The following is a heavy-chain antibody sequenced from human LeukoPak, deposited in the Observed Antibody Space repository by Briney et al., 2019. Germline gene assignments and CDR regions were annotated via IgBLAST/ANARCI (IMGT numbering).Heavy chain of an antibody. V-gene: IGHV1-46*01. CDR1: GYTFTIYY. J-gene: IGHJ5*02. Sequence: GASVKVSCKASGYTFTIYYMHWVRQAPAQGLEWMGIINPSGGRTTYAQKFQGRVTITRYTSTSTVYMGLSRLRSEDTAVYSCARGPSYYGSGSYYPPRFEPWGQGTLVTVCS. CDR3: ARGPSYYGSGSYYPPRFEP. CDR2: INPSGGRT. D-gene: IGHD3-10*01.